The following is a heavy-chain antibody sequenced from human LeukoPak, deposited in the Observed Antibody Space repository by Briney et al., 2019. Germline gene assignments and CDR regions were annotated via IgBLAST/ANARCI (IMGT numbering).Heavy chain of an antibody. CDR3: AKYYYDSSGYYPFTFFDY. CDR2: ISGSGGST. J-gene: IGHJ4*02. V-gene: IGHV3-23*01. Sequence: GGSLRRSCAASGFTFSSYAMSWIRQAPGKGLEWVSAISGSGGSTYYADSVKGRFTISRDNSKNTLYLQMNSLRAEDTAVYYCAKYYYDSSGYYPFTFFDYWGQGTLVTVSS. CDR1: GFTFSSYA. D-gene: IGHD3-22*01.